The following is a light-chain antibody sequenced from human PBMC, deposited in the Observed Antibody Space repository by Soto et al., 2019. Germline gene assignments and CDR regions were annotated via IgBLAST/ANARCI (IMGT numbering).Light chain of an antibody. J-gene: IGLJ3*02. CDR3: RSWVSYIHVL. Sequence: QSVLTQSPSASDSLGASGKLTCTLSSGHSNYAIAWPQHLPEKGPRYLVKVNSEGSHRRGYGITDRFSGSSSGSGRHLLDSCVQSEGEVDYYWRSWVSYIHVLFGGGTK. CDR2: VNSEGSH. V-gene: IGLV4-69*01. CDR1: SGHSNYA.